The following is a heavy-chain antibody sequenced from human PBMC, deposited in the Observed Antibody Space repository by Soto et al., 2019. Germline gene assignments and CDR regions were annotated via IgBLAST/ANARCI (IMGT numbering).Heavy chain of an antibody. CDR1: GFPFSSYA. CDR2: ISSGSNT. D-gene: IGHD7-27*01. V-gene: IGHV3-23*01. Sequence: EVQLLESGGGLVQPGGSLRLSCVASGFPFSSYAMSWVRQTPGRGLECVSSISSGSNTYYTDSVRGRFTISRDNSKNSLYLQMSSLRADDTALYCCAHASATGKSDGMDVWGKGTTVSVSS. CDR3: AHASATGKSDGMDV. J-gene: IGHJ6*04.